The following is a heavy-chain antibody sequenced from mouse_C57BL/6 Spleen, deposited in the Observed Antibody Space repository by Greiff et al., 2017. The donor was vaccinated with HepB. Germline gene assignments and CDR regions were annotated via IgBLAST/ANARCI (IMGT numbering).Heavy chain of an antibody. CDR1: GYTFTDYE. V-gene: IGHV1-15*01. Sequence: VQLQQSGAELVRPGASVTLSCKASGYTFTDYEMHWVKQTPVHGLEWIGAIDPETGGTAYNQKFKGKAILTADKSSSTAYMELRSLTSEDSAVYYCTRPVVAWYFDVWGTGTTVTVSS. D-gene: IGHD1-1*01. J-gene: IGHJ1*03. CDR2: IDPETGGT. CDR3: TRPVVAWYFDV.